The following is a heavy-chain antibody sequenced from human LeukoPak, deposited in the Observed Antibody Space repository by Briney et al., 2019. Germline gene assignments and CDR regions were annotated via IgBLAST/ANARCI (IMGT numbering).Heavy chain of an antibody. J-gene: IGHJ4*02. Sequence: GESLKISCKGSGYSFSSNWIAWVRQMPGKGLEWMGIIYPGDSDTRYSPSFQGQVTISADKSISTAYLQWSSLKASDTAMYYCARNGFDYYGSGSYYGYWGQGTLVTVSS. V-gene: IGHV5-51*01. CDR2: IYPGDSDT. CDR3: ARNGFDYYGSGSYYGY. D-gene: IGHD3-10*01. CDR1: GYSFSSNW.